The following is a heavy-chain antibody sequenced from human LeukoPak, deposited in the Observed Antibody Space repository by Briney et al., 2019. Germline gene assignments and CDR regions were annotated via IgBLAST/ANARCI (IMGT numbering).Heavy chain of an antibody. Sequence: GEPLQISCKGSGSTFTSYWIGGVGQMPAKGLEWMGISDPGDSGTRYSPSFQSQVTISADKSISTAYLQWSSLKASDTAMYYCARHAQGIAAAGTLPVSYYYGMDVWGQGTTVTVSS. CDR3: ARHAQGIAAAGTLPVSYYYGMDV. CDR1: GSTFTSYW. J-gene: IGHJ6*02. V-gene: IGHV5-51*01. CDR2: SDPGDSGT. D-gene: IGHD6-13*01.